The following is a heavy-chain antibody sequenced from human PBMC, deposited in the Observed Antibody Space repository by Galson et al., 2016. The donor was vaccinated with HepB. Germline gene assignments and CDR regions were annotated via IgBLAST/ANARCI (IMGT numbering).Heavy chain of an antibody. Sequence: VKVSCKASGYTFISYFMHWVRQAPGQGLEWMGIINPRTGDTTYAPRFEGRITMTGDTSTGTFYLQLSSLRSDDTAVYYWARVRTGDYDDYDSFHYWGQGTLVTVSS. V-gene: IGHV1-46*01. CDR2: INPRTGDT. D-gene: IGHD4-17*01. CDR1: GYTFISYF. CDR3: ARVRTGDYDDYDSFHY. J-gene: IGHJ4*02.